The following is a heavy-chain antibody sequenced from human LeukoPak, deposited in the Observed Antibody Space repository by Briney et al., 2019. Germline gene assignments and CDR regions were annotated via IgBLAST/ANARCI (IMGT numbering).Heavy chain of an antibody. J-gene: IGHJ6*03. CDR1: GGSISSYY. CDR2: IYTSGST. Sequence: SETLSLTCTVSGGSISSYYWSWIRQPAGKGLEWIGRIYTSGSTNYNPSLKSRVTISVDTSKNQFSLKLSSVTAADTAVYYCARVPRIAARPAGYYYYYYMDVWGKGTTVTVSS. D-gene: IGHD6-6*01. V-gene: IGHV4-4*07. CDR3: ARVPRIAARPAGYYYYYYMDV.